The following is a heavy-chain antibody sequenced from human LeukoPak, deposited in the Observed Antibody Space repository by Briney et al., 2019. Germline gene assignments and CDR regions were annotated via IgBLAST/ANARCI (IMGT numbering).Heavy chain of an antibody. CDR1: GSTFTSYW. D-gene: IGHD2/OR15-2a*01. Sequence: GESLQISRKGSGSTFTSYWIGWVRPMPGKGLEWMAIIHPGDSHTRYSPSFQGPVTISADKSISTAFLQWSSLKASDTAMYFCARWPTCKDASFFDYWGQGALVTVSS. V-gene: IGHV5-51*01. CDR2: IHPGDSHT. J-gene: IGHJ4*02. CDR3: ARWPTCKDASFFDY.